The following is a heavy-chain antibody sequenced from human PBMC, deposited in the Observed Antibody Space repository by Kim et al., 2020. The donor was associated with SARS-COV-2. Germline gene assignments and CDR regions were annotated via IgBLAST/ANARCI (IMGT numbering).Heavy chain of an antibody. Sequence: ASVKVSCKTSGYTFTGNDLSWVRQAAGQGLEWLGWMNPKSGHTGYAQKFQGRVTMTRDTSTNTAYMELSSLRSDDTAGYYCARGVSAAVVNWWFDPWGQG. V-gene: IGHV1-8*01. CDR3: ARGVSAAVVNWWFDP. CDR1: GYTFTGND. J-gene: IGHJ5*02. D-gene: IGHD2-2*01. CDR2: MNPKSGHT.